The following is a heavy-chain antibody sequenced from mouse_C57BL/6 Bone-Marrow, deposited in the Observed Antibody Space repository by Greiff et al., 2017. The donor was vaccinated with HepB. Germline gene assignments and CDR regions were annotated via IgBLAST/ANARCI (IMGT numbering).Heavy chain of an antibody. CDR2: IDPENGDT. D-gene: IGHD2-4*01. Sequence: VQLQQSGAELVRPGASVKLSCTASGFNIKDDYMHWVKQRPEQGLEWIGWIDPENGDTEYASKFQGKATITADTSSNTAYLQLSSLTSEDTAVYYCTTDDYDSWYFDVWGTGTTVTVSS. J-gene: IGHJ1*03. CDR3: TTDDYDSWYFDV. V-gene: IGHV14-4*01. CDR1: GFNIKDDY.